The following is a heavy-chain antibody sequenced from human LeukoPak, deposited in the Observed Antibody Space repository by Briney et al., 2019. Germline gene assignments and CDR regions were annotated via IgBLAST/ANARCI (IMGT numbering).Heavy chain of an antibody. CDR1: GLTVSSNY. J-gene: IGHJ2*01. CDR2: VYPDGNT. D-gene: IGHD4-17*01. V-gene: IGHV3-66*04. Sequence: GGSLRLSCVASGLTVSSNYMSWVRQVPGRGLEWVSVVYPDGNTYYADSAKGRFAISTEISKNTLFLQMDSLRAEDTAVYYCARLLTTAIRWAWYFDLWGRGTLVTVSS. CDR3: ARLLTTAIRWAWYFDL.